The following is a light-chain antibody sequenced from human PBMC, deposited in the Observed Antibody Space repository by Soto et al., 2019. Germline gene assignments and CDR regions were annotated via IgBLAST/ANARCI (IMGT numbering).Light chain of an antibody. CDR1: QGISSY. Sequence: AIRMTQSPSSFSASTGDRVTITCRASQGISSYLAWYQQKPGKAPKLLIYAASTLQSGVPSRFSGSGSGTDFPLTISCRQTEDVAADYCQEYYSYPHTFGQGTKVEIK. CDR2: AAS. J-gene: IGKJ1*01. V-gene: IGKV1-8*01. CDR3: QEYYSYPHT.